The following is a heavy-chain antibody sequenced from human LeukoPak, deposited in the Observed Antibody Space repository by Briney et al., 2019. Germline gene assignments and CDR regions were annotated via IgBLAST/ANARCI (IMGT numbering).Heavy chain of an antibody. V-gene: IGHV3-7*01. Sequence: CVANIKQDGSEKYYVDSVKGRFTISRDNAKNSLYLQMNSLRAEDTAVYYCAREGGAVVPAARGYYYMDVWGKGTTVTVSS. D-gene: IGHD2-2*01. J-gene: IGHJ6*03. CDR2: IKQDGSEK. CDR3: AREGGAVVPAARGYYYMDV.